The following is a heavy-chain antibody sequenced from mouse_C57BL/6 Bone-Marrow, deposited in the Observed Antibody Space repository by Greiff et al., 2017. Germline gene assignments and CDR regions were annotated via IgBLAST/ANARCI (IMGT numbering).Heavy chain of an antibody. CDR2: IYPGSGST. Sequence: QVQLQQPGAELVKPGASVKMSCKASGYTFTSYWITWVKQRPGQGLEWIGDIYPGSGSTTYNEKFKSKATLTVDTSSSTAYMQLSSLTSEDSAVYYCARVSYYYAMDYWGQGTSVTVSS. CDR1: GYTFTSYW. CDR3: ARVSYYYAMDY. J-gene: IGHJ4*01. D-gene: IGHD6-2*01. V-gene: IGHV1-55*01.